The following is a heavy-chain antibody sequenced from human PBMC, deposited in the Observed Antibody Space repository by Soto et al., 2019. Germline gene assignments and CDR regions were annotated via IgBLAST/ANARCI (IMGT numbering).Heavy chain of an antibody. J-gene: IGHJ5*02. Sequence: QLQLQESGPGLVKPSETLSLTCTVSGGSISSSSYYWGWIRQPPGKGLEWIGSIYYSGSTYYNPSLKSRVTLSVDTSKHQFSLKLSSVTAADTAVYYCARILGGPNWYDPWGQGTLVTVSS. D-gene: IGHD3-16*01. CDR2: IYYSGST. V-gene: IGHV4-39*01. CDR1: GGSISSSSYY. CDR3: ARILGGPNWYDP.